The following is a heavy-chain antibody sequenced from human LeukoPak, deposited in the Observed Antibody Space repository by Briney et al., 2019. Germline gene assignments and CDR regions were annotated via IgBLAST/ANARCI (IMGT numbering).Heavy chain of an antibody. V-gene: IGHV3-48*03. CDR1: GFNFSLYE. D-gene: IGHD1-26*01. Sequence: GGSLRLSFATSGFNFSLYEMNWVRRAPGKGLEWVSYISGSGFSMYYADSVNGRFTISRDNAKNSLYLQMNSLRAEDTAVYYCARDSGSYVYNWIDSWGQGILVTVSS. CDR2: ISGSGFSM. CDR3: ARDSGSYVYNWIDS. J-gene: IGHJ5*01.